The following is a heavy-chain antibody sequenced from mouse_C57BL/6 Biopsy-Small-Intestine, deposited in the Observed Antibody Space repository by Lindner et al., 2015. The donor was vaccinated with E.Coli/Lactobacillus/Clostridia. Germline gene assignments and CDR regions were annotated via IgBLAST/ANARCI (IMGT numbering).Heavy chain of an antibody. CDR1: DYTFTSYW. D-gene: IGHD4-1*01. Sequence: VQLQESGAEMVRPGASVKLSCKASDYTFTSYWMHWVKQRPGQGLEWIGKIDSSDSETHYNQKFKDKATLTVDKSSSTAYMQLNSLTSEDSAVYYCARDWDYFDYWGQGTTLTVSS. J-gene: IGHJ2*01. CDR3: ARDWDYFDY. V-gene: IGHV1-52*01. CDR2: IDSSDSET.